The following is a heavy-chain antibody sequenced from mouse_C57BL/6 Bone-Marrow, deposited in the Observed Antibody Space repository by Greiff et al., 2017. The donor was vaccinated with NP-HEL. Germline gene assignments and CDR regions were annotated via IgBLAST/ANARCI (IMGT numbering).Heavy chain of an antibody. CDR2: ISSGSSTI. Sequence: EVQVVESGGGLVKPGGSLKLSCAASGFTFSDYGMHWVRQAPEKGLEWVAYISSGSSTIYYADTVKGRFTISRDNAKNTLFLQMTSLRSEDTAMYYCARGGYYYGSSYYWYFDVWGTGTTVTVSS. CDR1: GFTFSDYG. D-gene: IGHD1-1*01. J-gene: IGHJ1*03. V-gene: IGHV5-17*01. CDR3: ARGGYYYGSSYYWYFDV.